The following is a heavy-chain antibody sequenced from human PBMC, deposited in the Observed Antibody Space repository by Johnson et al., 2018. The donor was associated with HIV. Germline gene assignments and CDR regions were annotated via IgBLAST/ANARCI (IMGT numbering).Heavy chain of an antibody. Sequence: VQLVESGGGLVQPGGSLRLSCAASGFTFSSYAMSWVRQAPGKGLEWVSAISGSGGSTYYADSVKGRFTISRDNSKNTLYLQMNSLRAEDTAVYDCARELPSYDILTGPGAFDIWGQGTMVTVSS. CDR1: GFTFSSYA. J-gene: IGHJ3*02. CDR3: ARELPSYDILTGPGAFDI. V-gene: IGHV3-23*04. CDR2: ISGSGGST. D-gene: IGHD3-9*01.